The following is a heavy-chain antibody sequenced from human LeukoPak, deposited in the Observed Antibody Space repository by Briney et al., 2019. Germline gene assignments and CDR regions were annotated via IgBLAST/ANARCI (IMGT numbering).Heavy chain of an antibody. D-gene: IGHD3-10*01. CDR1: GYTFTSYG. CDR3: ARQGSGTSPYYYYYAMDV. V-gene: IGHV1-18*01. Sequence: GASVKVSCKASGYTFTSYGISWVRQAPGQGLEWMGWISAYNGNTNYAQKLQGRVTMTTDTSTSTAYMELRSLRSDDTAVYYCARQGSGTSPYYYYYAMDVWGQGTTVTVSS. J-gene: IGHJ6*02. CDR2: ISAYNGNT.